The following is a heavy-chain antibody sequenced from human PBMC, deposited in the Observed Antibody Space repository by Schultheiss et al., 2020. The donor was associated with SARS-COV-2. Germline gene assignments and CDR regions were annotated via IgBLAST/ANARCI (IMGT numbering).Heavy chain of an antibody. V-gene: IGHV4-31*03. CDR1: GGSISSGGYY. CDR2: IYYSGST. Sequence: SETLSLTCTVSGGSISSGGYYWSWIRQHPGKGLEWIGYIYYSGSTYYNPSLKSRVTISVDTSKNQFSLKLSSVTAADTAVYYCARGPIQLWLRSGMDVWGQGTTVTVSS. CDR3: ARGPIQLWLRSGMDV. J-gene: IGHJ6*02. D-gene: IGHD5-18*01.